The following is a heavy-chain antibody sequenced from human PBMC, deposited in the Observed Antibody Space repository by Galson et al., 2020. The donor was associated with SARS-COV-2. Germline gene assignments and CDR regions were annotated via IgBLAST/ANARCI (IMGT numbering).Heavy chain of an antibody. V-gene: IGHV1-18*01. Sequence: ASVKVSCKASGYTFTNYGISWVQQAPGQGLEWMGWISGYNGNTNYAQLLQGRVTMTTDTSTSTAYMELRSLRSDDTAVYYCARDVTRVHHLYSSNWYYSDWFDPWGQGTLVTVSS. CDR2: ISGYNGNT. CDR1: GYTFTNYG. CDR3: ARDVTRVHHLYSSNWYYSDWFDP. J-gene: IGHJ5*02. D-gene: IGHD6-19*01.